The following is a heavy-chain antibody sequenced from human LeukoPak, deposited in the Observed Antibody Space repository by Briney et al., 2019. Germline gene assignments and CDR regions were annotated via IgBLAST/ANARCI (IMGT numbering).Heavy chain of an antibody. Sequence: GGSLRLSCAASGFTFSSYWMHWVRQAPGKGLVWVSRINSDGSSTSYADSVKGRFTISRDNAKNTLYLQMNSLRAEDTAVYYCARGRRIAAIDYWGQGTLVAVSS. V-gene: IGHV3-74*01. CDR3: ARGRRIAAIDY. CDR2: INSDGSST. CDR1: GFTFSSYW. J-gene: IGHJ4*02. D-gene: IGHD6-13*01.